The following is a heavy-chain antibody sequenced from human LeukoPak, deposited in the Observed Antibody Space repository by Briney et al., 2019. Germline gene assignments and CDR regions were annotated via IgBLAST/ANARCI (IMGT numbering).Heavy chain of an antibody. CDR3: ARAGDSSFAFDI. D-gene: IGHD3-22*01. J-gene: IGHJ3*02. V-gene: IGHV3-48*04. CDR2: ISSSGSTI. Sequence: GGSLRLSCEASGFTFSSYNMHWVRQAPGKGLEWVSYISSSGSTIYYADSVKGRFTISRDNAKNSLYLQMNSLRAEDTAVYYCARAGDSSFAFDIWGQGTMVTVSS. CDR1: GFTFSSYN.